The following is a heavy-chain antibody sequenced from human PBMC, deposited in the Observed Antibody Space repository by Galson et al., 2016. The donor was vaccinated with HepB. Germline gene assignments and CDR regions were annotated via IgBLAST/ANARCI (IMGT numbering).Heavy chain of an antibody. CDR3: ARHECLGSDCFSAYDF. V-gene: IGHV5-51*01. CDR2: VYPGNSEI. J-gene: IGHJ3*01. CDR1: YW. Sequence: YWIGWVRQMPGKGLESMGIVYPGNSEIRYSPSFQGQVTISADKSITTVYLQWNSLKASDSAIYYCARHECLGSDCFSAYDFWGQGTVVTVSS. D-gene: IGHD2-21*02.